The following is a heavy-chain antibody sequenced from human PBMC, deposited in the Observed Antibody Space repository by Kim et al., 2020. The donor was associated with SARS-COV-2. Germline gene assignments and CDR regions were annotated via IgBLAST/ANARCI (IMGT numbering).Heavy chain of an antibody. Sequence: SVKVSCKASGGTFSSYAISWVRQAPGQGLEWMGGIIPIFGTANYAQKFQGRVTITADESTITAYMELSSLRSEDTAVYYCARGSLRITIFGVVIAPLYYYYGMDVWGQGTTVTVSS. CDR1: GGTFSSYA. CDR3: ARGSLRITIFGVVIAPLYYYYGMDV. J-gene: IGHJ6*02. V-gene: IGHV1-69*13. D-gene: IGHD3-3*01. CDR2: IIPIFGTA.